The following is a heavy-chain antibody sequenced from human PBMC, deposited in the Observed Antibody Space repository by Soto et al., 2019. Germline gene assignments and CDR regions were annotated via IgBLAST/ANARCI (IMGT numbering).Heavy chain of an antibody. CDR1: GGAITAYY. CDR3: ARDEYYDSNNWFDH. V-gene: IGHV4-4*07. CDR2: VYSTGST. Sequence: SEALSLTCTVSGGAITAYYWSWIRQPVGEGLQWIGRVYSTGSTNYNPSLRSRVTMSVDTSQNQFFLRLSSVTAADTAVYYCARDEYYDSNNWFDHWGQGILVTVSS. D-gene: IGHD3-22*01. J-gene: IGHJ5*02.